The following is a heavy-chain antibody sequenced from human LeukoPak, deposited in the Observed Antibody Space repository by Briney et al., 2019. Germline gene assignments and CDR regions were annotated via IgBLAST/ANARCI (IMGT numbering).Heavy chain of an antibody. Sequence: SETLSLTCAVSGYSISSGYYWGWIRQPPGKGLEWIGSIYHSGSTYYNPSLKSRVTISVDTSKNQLSLKPSSVTAADTAVYYCARVWFGEYPFDYWGQGTLVTVSS. CDR2: IYHSGST. CDR1: GYSISSGYY. CDR3: ARVWFGEYPFDY. D-gene: IGHD3-10*01. J-gene: IGHJ4*02. V-gene: IGHV4-38-2*01.